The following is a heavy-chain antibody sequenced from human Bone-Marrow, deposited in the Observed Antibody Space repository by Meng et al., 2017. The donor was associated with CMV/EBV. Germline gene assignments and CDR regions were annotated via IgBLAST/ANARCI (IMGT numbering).Heavy chain of an antibody. V-gene: IGHV1-18*01. CDR3: ARGGRPTGGYFQH. D-gene: IGHD7-27*01. J-gene: IGHJ1*01. CDR2: ISAYNGNT. CDR1: GYTFTSYG. Sequence: AAVKDSCKASGYTFTSYGISWVRQAPGQGREWMGWISAYNGNTNYAQKLQGRDTMTRDTSLRTAYMKLSRLRSDDTAVYYCARGGRPTGGYFQHWGQGTLVTVSS.